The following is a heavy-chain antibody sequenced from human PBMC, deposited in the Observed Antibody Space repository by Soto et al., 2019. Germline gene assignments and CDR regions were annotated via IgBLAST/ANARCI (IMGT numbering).Heavy chain of an antibody. V-gene: IGHV3-11*06. D-gene: IGHD6-13*01. CDR3: ARDRDLSSSWSFDY. Sequence: KPGGSLRLSCAASGFTFSDYYMTWIRQAPGKGLEWISYISTRSDYTNYADSVKGRFTISRDNAKSSLYLQMNTLRAEDTAVYYCARDRDLSSSWSFDYWGQGILVTSPQ. CDR1: GFTFSDYY. J-gene: IGHJ4*02. CDR2: ISTRSDYT.